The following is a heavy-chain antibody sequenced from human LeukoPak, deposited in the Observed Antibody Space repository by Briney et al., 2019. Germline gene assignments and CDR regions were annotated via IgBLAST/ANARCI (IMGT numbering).Heavy chain of an antibody. CDR1: GVSISSSNSY. CDR2: IYYSGNT. J-gene: IGHJ4*02. CDR3: ARQTGSGLFILP. D-gene: IGHD3/OR15-3a*01. V-gene: IGHV4-39*01. Sequence: SETLSLTCTVSGVSISSSNSYWGWIRQPPGKGLEWIGSIYYSGNTYYNASVKSQVSISIDTSKNQFSLRLTSVTAADTAVYYCARQTGSGLFILPGGQGTLVTVSS.